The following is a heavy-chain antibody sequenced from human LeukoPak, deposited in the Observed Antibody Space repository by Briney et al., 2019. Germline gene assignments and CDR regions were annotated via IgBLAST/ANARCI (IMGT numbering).Heavy chain of an antibody. D-gene: IGHD3-9*01. CDR1: GGSISSGGYY. J-gene: IGHJ4*02. Sequence: PSQTLSLTCTVSGGSISSGGYYWGWIRQPPGKGLEWIGSIYHSGSTYYNPSLKSRVTISVDTSKNQFSLKLSSVTAADTAMYYCARGSLHYNILTNYYSGPIDYWGQGTLVTVSS. V-gene: IGHV4-39*07. CDR3: ARGSLHYNILTNYYSGPIDY. CDR2: IYHSGST.